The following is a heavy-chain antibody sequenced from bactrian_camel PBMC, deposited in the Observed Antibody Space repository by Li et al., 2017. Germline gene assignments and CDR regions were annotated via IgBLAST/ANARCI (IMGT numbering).Heavy chain of an antibody. CDR2: IDADDNT. CDR1: DTYTFSTYC. CDR3: IKGGSWSEWSEGDLKP. D-gene: IGHD6*01. Sequence: HVQLVESGGGSVQAGGSLRLSCVASDTYTFSTYCMGWFRQAPGKGREEVASIDADDNTIYADSVKGRFTISRDNAKNTLYLQLNSLKTEDTAMYYCIKGGSWSEWSEGDLKPRGQGTQVTVS. J-gene: IGHJ4*01. V-gene: IGHV3S53*01.